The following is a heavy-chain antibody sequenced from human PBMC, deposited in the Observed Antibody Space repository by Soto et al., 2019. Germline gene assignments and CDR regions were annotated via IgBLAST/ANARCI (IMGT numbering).Heavy chain of an antibody. CDR2: INPSGGST. V-gene: IGHV1-46*01. Sequence: ASVKVSCKASGYTFTSYYMHWVRQAPGQGLEWMGIINPSGGSTSYAQKFQGRVTMTRGTSTSTVYMELSSLRSEDTAVYYCTTEPYDILTGYTLWGQGTLVTVSS. CDR1: GYTFTSYY. J-gene: IGHJ1*01. D-gene: IGHD3-9*01. CDR3: TTEPYDILTGYTL.